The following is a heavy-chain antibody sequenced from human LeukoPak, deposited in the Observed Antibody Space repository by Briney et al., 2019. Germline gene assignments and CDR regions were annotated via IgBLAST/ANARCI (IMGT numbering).Heavy chain of an antibody. J-gene: IGHJ4*02. CDR3: AKDHYWSIDY. V-gene: IGHV3-74*01. D-gene: IGHD3-3*01. CDR1: KFTFSNYG. Sequence: GGSLRLSCTASKFTFSNYGMQWVRHAPGQGLVWVSRIKGDGISTNYADSVKGRFTISRDIAKNTLYLQMNSLRAEDTGVYYCAKDHYWSIDYWGRGTLVTVSS. CDR2: IKGDGIST.